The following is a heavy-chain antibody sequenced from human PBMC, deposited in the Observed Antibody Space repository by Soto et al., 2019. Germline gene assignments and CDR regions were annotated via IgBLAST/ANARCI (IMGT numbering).Heavy chain of an antibody. CDR2: ISPIFGTA. J-gene: IGHJ6*02. Sequence: QVQLVQSGAEVKKPGSSVKVSCKASGGTFSSYAISWVRQAPGQGLEWMGGISPIFGTANYAQKFQGRVTITADKSTSTAYMELSSLRSEDTAVYYCARGNYYGSGSYYNPYGYGMDVWGQGTTVTVSS. V-gene: IGHV1-69*06. CDR1: GGTFSSYA. D-gene: IGHD3-10*01. CDR3: ARGNYYGSGSYYNPYGYGMDV.